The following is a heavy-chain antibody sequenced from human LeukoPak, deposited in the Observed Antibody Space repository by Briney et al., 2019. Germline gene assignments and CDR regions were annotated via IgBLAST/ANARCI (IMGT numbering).Heavy chain of an antibody. CDR1: GFTFSTFT. V-gene: IGHV3-64D*09. CDR3: VKLRRGSYYHFDY. D-gene: IGHD1-26*01. Sequence: GGSLRLSCSASGFTFSTFTMHWVRQAPGRGLEYVSAINSNGGNTYYADSVKGRFTISRDNSKNTPYLQMSSLRTEDTAVYYCVKLRRGSYYHFDYWGQGTLVTVSS. CDR2: INSNGGNT. J-gene: IGHJ4*02.